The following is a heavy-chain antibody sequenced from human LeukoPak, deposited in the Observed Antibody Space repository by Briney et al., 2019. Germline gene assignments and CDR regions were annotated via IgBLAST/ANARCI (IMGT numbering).Heavy chain of an antibody. Sequence: PGGSLRLSCAASGFTFSSYSMNWVRQAPGKGLEWVSYISSSSSTIYYADSVKGRFTISRDNAKNSLYLQMNSLRAEDTAVYYCARSGYYYDSSGSAFDIWGQGTMVTVSS. CDR2: ISSSSSTI. CDR1: GFTFSSYS. CDR3: ARSGYYYDSSGSAFDI. J-gene: IGHJ3*02. V-gene: IGHV3-48*01. D-gene: IGHD3-22*01.